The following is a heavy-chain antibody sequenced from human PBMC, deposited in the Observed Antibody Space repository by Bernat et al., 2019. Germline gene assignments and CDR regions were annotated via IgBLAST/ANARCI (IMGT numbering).Heavy chain of an antibody. CDR3: ARDRPYEY. Sequence: EVPLLESGGGLVQPGGSLRLSCAASGFTFNSYGMIWVRQPPGKGLEWVANIKQDGSERYYVDSVKGRFTISRDNAKNSLYLQMNSLRAEDTAVYYCARDRPYEYWGQGTLVTVFS. V-gene: IGHV3-7*03. J-gene: IGHJ4*02. CDR2: IKQDGSER. D-gene: IGHD5-12*01. CDR1: GFTFNSYG.